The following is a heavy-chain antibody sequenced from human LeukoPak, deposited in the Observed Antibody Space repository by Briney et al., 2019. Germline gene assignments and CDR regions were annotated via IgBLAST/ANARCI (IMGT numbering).Heavy chain of an antibody. CDR2: ISSGSGHI. CDR3: AKLSQYYESSAYMDY. D-gene: IGHD3-22*01. J-gene: IGHJ4*02. V-gene: IGHV3-21*04. Sequence: PGGSLRLSCAASGFTFSAYSMNWVRQAPGKGLEWVSFISSGSGHIYYADSLQSRFTISRDNSKNMLYLQMNSLTVEDTALYYCAKLSQYYESSAYMDYWGQGTLVSVSS. CDR1: GFTFSAYS.